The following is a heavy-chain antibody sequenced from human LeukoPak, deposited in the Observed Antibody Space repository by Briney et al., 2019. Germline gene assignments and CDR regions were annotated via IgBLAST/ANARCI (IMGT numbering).Heavy chain of an antibody. D-gene: IGHD3-22*01. CDR2: IYTSGST. CDR3: ARLYDSNLIFDY. CDR1: GGSISSYY. J-gene: IGHJ4*02. V-gene: IGHV4-4*07. Sequence: SETLSLTCTVSGGSISSYYWSWIRQPAGKGLEWIGRIYTSGSTNYNPSLKGRVTMSVDTSKNQFSLKLSSVTAADTAVYYCARLYDSNLIFDYWGQGTLVTVSS.